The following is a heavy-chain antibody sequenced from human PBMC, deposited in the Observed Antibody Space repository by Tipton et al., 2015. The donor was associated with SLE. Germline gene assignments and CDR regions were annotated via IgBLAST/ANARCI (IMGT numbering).Heavy chain of an antibody. V-gene: IGHV4-61*02. CDR1: GDSFSSGSSS. J-gene: IGHJ6*03. Sequence: TLSLTCTVSGDSFSSGSSSWNWVRQPAGKGLEWIGLIYNSGITNYNPSLQSRVTLSVDMSKNQFSLRLSSVTAADTGVYYCVKSDVVVSPRDYYYYMDVWGKGTTVTVSS. CDR2: IYNSGIT. CDR3: VKSDVVVSPRDYYYYMDV. D-gene: IGHD2-15*01.